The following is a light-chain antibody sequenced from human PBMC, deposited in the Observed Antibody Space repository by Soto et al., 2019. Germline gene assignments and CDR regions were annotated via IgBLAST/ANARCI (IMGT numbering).Light chain of an antibody. CDR2: WAS. Sequence: DFVMTQSPNSLAVSLGERVTINCKSSQSVLYSSNNKNYLAWYQQKPGQPPKMLIYWASTRESGVPDRFSGSGSETDFTLTISNLQAEDVAVYYCQQYYSDPTFGQGTKVEIK. J-gene: IGKJ1*01. CDR3: QQYYSDPT. V-gene: IGKV4-1*01. CDR1: QSVLYSSNNKNY.